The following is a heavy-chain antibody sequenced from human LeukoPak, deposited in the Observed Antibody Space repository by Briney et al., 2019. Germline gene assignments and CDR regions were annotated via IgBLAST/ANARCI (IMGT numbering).Heavy chain of an antibody. CDR1: GFTFSSYW. CDR3: ARGGMANAPREHYYYGLDV. J-gene: IGHJ6*02. D-gene: IGHD5-24*01. Sequence: GGSLRLSCAASGFTFSSYWMHWVRQAPGKGLVWVSRINIAGSSTIYADSVKSRFTISRDNAKNTLYLQMNSLRAEDTAVYYCARGGMANAPREHYYYGLDVWGQGTTVTVSS. CDR2: INIAGSST. V-gene: IGHV3-74*01.